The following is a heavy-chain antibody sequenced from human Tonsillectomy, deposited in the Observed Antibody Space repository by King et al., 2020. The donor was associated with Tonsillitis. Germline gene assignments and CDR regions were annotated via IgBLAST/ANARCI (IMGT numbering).Heavy chain of an antibody. D-gene: IGHD2-2*01. CDR1: GFSVSSNY. Sequence: VQLVESGGGLSQPGRSLRLSCAASGFSVSSNYMSWVRQAPGKGLEWVSIIYSVGSTNYADSVKGRFTISRDNSKNTLYLQMNFLRAEETAVYYCARLVPAANFDFWGQGTLVTVSS. J-gene: IGHJ4*02. CDR2: IYSVGST. V-gene: IGHV3-53*01. CDR3: ARLVPAANFDF.